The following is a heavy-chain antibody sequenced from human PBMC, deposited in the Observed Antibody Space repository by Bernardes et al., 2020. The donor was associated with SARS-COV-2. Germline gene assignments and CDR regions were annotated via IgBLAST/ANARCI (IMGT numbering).Heavy chain of an antibody. Sequence: ETLSLTCTVSGCSISSSSYYWGWIRQPPGKGLEWIGSIYYSGSTYYNPTLKSRVTISVDTSKNQFSLKLSSVTAADTAVYYCARHIIPDYYYYYGMDVWGQGTTVTVSS. CDR2: IYYSGST. V-gene: IGHV4-39*01. CDR1: GCSISSSSYY. D-gene: IGHD1-20*01. J-gene: IGHJ6*02. CDR3: ARHIIPDYYYYYGMDV.